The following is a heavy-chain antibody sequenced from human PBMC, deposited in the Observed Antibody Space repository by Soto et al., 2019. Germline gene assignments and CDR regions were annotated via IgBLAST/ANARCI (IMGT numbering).Heavy chain of an antibody. V-gene: IGHV5-51*01. CDR1: GYSVTSYW. Sequence: GESLKISCKGSGYSVTSYWIGWVRQMPGKGLEWMGIIYPGDSDTRYSPSFQGQVTISADKSISTAYLQWSSLKASDTAMYYCARQLFGVVTYYGMDVWGQGTTVTVSS. J-gene: IGHJ6*02. CDR2: IYPGDSDT. CDR3: ARQLFGVVTYYGMDV. D-gene: IGHD3-3*01.